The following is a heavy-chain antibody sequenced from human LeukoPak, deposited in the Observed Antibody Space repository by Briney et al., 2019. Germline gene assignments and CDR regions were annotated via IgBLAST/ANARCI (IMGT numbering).Heavy chain of an antibody. V-gene: IGHV4-59*08. Sequence: SETLSLTCTVSGGSNSNYYWSWIRQPPGKGLEWIGYMYYSGSTNYNPSLESRVTISGDTSKNQFSLKLSSVTAADTAVYYCARSPCTSASCPRRNVFDVWGQGTMVTVSS. D-gene: IGHD2-2*01. CDR3: ARSPCTSASCPRRNVFDV. CDR1: GGSNSNYY. CDR2: MYYSGST. J-gene: IGHJ3*01.